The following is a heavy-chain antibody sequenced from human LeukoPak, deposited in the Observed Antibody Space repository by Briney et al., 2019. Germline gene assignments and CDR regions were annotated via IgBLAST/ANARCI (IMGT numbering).Heavy chain of an antibody. D-gene: IGHD3-10*01. CDR1: GFTFRSYS. Sequence: GGSLRLSCAASGFTFRSYSMNWVRQAPGKGLEWVSHITSSSSALYYADSVKGRFTISRDNSRNTVYLQMTSLRAEDTAVYYCASRGHVGSGTYSPYDYWGQGTLVTVSS. CDR3: ASRGHVGSGTYSPYDY. CDR2: ITSSSSAL. J-gene: IGHJ4*02. V-gene: IGHV3-48*01.